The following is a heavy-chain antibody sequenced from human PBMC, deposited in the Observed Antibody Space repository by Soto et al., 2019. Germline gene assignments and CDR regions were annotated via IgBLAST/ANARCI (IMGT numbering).Heavy chain of an antibody. CDR1: GFIFSHYA. Sequence: EVQLLESGGGLVQPGGSLRLSCAASGFIFSHYAMTWVRQAPGKGLEWVSTISASESSTYYADSVKGRFTVSRDNSRNRVYLQMNSLRAEDTAVYYCAKKYSYGSGTYLFHFDYGGQGTLVTVSS. V-gene: IGHV3-23*01. CDR3: AKKYSYGSGTYLFHFDY. D-gene: IGHD3-10*01. CDR2: ISASESST. J-gene: IGHJ4*02.